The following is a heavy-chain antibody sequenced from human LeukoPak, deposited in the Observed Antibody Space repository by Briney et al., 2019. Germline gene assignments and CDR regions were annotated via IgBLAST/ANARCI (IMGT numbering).Heavy chain of an antibody. V-gene: IGHV4-34*01. CDR1: GGSFSGYY. CDR2: INHSGST. J-gene: IGHJ4*02. Sequence: KPSETLSLTCAVYGGSFSGYYWSWIRQPPGKGLEWIGEINHSGSTNYNPSLKSRVTISVDTSKNQFSLKLSSVTAADTAVYYCARIEPYSGSYYVHGSFDYWGQGTLVTVST. D-gene: IGHD1-26*01. CDR3: ARIEPYSGSYYVHGSFDY.